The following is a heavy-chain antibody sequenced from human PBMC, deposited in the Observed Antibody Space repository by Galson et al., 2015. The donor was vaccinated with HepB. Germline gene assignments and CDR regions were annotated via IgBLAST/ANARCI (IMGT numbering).Heavy chain of an antibody. CDR1: GGTFSSYA. CDR2: IIPIFGTA. CDR3: AREENYYDSSGYSIANYFDY. V-gene: IGHV1-69*06. J-gene: IGHJ4*02. Sequence: SVKVSCKASGGTFSSYAISWVRQAPGQGLEWMGGIIPIFGTANYAQKFQGRVTITADKSTSTAYMELSSLRSEDTAVYYCAREENYYDSSGYSIANYFDYWGQGTLVTVSS. D-gene: IGHD3-22*01.